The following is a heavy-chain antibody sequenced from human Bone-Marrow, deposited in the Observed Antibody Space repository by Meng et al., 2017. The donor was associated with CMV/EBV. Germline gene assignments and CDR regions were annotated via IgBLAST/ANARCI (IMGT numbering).Heavy chain of an antibody. CDR3: ARDIVGDLDYGSGNYYFDY. D-gene: IGHD3-10*01. Sequence: SETLSLTCTVSGGSISSSSYYWGWIRRPPGKGLEWIGSIYYSGSTYYNPSLKSRVTISVDTSKNQFSLKLSSVTAADTAVYYCARDIVGDLDYGSGNYYFDYWGQGTLVTVSS. J-gene: IGHJ4*02. CDR2: IYYSGST. CDR1: GGSISSSSYY. V-gene: IGHV4-39*07.